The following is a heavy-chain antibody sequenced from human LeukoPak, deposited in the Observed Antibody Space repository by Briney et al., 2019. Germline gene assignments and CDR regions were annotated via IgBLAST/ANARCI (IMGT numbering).Heavy chain of an antibody. J-gene: IGHJ4*02. V-gene: IGHV3-30*02. CDR2: IQYDGSNK. CDR1: GLSFSSYG. D-gene: IGHD4-17*01. Sequence: SGGSLRLSCAASGLSFSSYGMHWVRQAPGKGLEWVAFIQYDGSNKFYADSVKGRFTISRDNSKNTLYLQMNSLRAEDTAVYYCAKDRADRDYGDYVYWGQGTLVTVSS. CDR3: AKDRADRDYGDYVY.